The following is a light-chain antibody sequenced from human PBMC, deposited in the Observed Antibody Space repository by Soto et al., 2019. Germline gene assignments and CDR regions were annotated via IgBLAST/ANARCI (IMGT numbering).Light chain of an antibody. CDR1: QSVSSY. J-gene: IGKJ5*01. CDR3: QQRSNWPIT. Sequence: ENVLTQSPATLSLSPGERATLSCRASQSVSSYLAWYQQKPGQAPRLLIYDASNRATGIPGRFSGSGSGTVFTLTISSLEHEDFAVYYCQQRSNWPITFGQGTRLEIK. V-gene: IGKV3-11*01. CDR2: DAS.